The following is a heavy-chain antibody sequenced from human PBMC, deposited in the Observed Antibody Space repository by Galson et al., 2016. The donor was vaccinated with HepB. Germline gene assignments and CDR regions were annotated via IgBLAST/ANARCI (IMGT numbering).Heavy chain of an antibody. D-gene: IGHD1-1*01. Sequence: PALVKPTQTLTLTCSFSGFSLTTDEVGVAWIRQSPGKALEWLALVYWDDEKRYNPSLKSRHSITKDTSKNHVVLTMTDMDPVDSATYFCAHETVLTHGTYHWFMDFWGRGTLVTVSS. J-gene: IGHJ2*01. CDR2: VYWDDEK. V-gene: IGHV2-5*02. CDR3: AHETVLTHGTYHWFMDF. CDR1: GFSLTTDEVG.